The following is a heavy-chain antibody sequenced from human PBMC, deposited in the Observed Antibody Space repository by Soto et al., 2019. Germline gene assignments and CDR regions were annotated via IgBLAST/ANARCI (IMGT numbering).Heavy chain of an antibody. CDR3: ARGGIRIAARPFPYYYGMDV. Sequence: SETLSLTCAVYGGPLSGYFWSWIRQPPGKGLEWIGEINHSGSTNYNPSLKSRVTISVDTSKNQFSLKLSSVTAADTAVYYCARGGIRIAARPFPYYYGMDVWGQGTTVTVSS. D-gene: IGHD6-6*01. V-gene: IGHV4-34*01. CDR1: GGPLSGYF. CDR2: INHSGST. J-gene: IGHJ6*02.